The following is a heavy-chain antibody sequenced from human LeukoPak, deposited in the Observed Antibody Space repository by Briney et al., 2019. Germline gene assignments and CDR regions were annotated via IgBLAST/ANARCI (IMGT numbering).Heavy chain of an antibody. CDR1: GFTFSSYA. Sequence: GGSLRLFCGASGFTFSSYAMSWVRQAPGKGLEWVSAISGSGGSTYYADSVKGRFTISRDNAKNSLYLQKNSLRAEDTDVYYGARDVEMVVELPRYYYYMDVWGKGTTVTVSS. CDR3: ARDVEMVVELPRYYYYMDV. CDR2: ISGSGGST. V-gene: IGHV3-23*01. J-gene: IGHJ6*03. D-gene: IGHD5-24*01.